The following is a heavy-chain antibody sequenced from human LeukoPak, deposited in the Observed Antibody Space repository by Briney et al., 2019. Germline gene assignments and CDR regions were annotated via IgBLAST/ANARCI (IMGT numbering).Heavy chain of an antibody. J-gene: IGHJ4*02. CDR1: GFTFSNYA. V-gene: IGHV3-23*01. CDR3: AKGTVRFLEWSQRGYFDY. CDR2: ISSTVINT. Sequence: GGSLRLSCAAFGFTFSNYAMTWVRQAPGKGLEWVSSISSTVINTYNADSVKGRFTISRDNSKNTLYLQMNSLRADDTAIYYCAKGTVRFLEWSQRGYFDYWGQGILVTVSS. D-gene: IGHD3-3*01.